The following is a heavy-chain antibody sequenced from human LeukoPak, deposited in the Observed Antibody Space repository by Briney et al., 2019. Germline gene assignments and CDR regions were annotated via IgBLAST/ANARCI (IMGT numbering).Heavy chain of an antibody. J-gene: IGHJ5*02. Sequence: GGSLRLSCAASGFTFSSYGMHWVRQAPGKGLEWVAFIRYDGSNKYYADSVKGRFTISRDNSKNTLYLQMNSLRAEDTAVYYCAKDRGYCSSTSCYHNWFGPWGQGTLVTVSS. D-gene: IGHD2-2*03. CDR2: IRYDGSNK. CDR3: AKDRGYCSSTSCYHNWFGP. V-gene: IGHV3-30*02. CDR1: GFTFSSYG.